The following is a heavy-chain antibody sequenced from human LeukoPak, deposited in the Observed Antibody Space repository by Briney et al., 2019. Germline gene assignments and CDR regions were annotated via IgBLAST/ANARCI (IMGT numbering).Heavy chain of an antibody. V-gene: IGHV3-9*01. Sequence: PGGSLRLSCAASGFTFNDYAMHWDRQAPGKGLEWVSGISWNSGSIGYADSVKGRFTISRDNAKNSLYLQMNSLRAEDTALYYCAKAVIAAAGNPFDYWGQGTLVTVSS. J-gene: IGHJ4*02. CDR1: GFTFNDYA. D-gene: IGHD6-13*01. CDR3: AKAVIAAAGNPFDY. CDR2: ISWNSGSI.